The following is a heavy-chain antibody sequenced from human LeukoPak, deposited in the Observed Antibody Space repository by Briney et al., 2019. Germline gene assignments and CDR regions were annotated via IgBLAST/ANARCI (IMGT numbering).Heavy chain of an antibody. Sequence: SETLSLTCAVYGGSFSGYYWSWIRQPPGKGLEWIGEINHSGSTNYNPSLKSRVTISVDTSKNQFSLKLNSVTAADTAVYFCARVGHSGTFVDYWGQGTLVTVSS. D-gene: IGHD1-26*01. CDR3: ARVGHSGTFVDY. CDR1: GGSFSGYY. J-gene: IGHJ4*02. V-gene: IGHV4-34*01. CDR2: INHSGST.